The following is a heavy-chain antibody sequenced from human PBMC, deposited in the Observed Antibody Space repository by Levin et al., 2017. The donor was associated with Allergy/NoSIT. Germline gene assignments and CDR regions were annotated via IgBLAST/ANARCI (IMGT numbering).Heavy chain of an antibody. Sequence: GGSLRLSCAASGFIFSNYRMSWVRQAPGKGLEWVANIDRDGSKEYYADSLKGRFTISRDNAKNSLHLQMNSLRADDTAIDYCKRIKVEDMHFIDFWGQGSLVTVSS. CDR2: IDRDGSKE. CDR3: KRIKVEDMHFIDF. D-gene: IGHD2/OR15-2a*01. J-gene: IGHJ4*02. V-gene: IGHV3-7*04. CDR1: GFIFSNYR.